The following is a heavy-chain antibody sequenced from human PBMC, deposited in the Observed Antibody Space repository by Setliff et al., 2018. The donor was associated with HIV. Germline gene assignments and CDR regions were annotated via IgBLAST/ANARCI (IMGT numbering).Heavy chain of an antibody. CDR2: IYDSEST. Sequence: SEALSLTCAVSGYSISSGYYWGWIRQPPGKGLEWIGSIYDSESTYYNPSLKSRVTISVDTSKNHFSLKLNSVAAADTAVYYCARAPGPYGDYNWFDPWGQGALVTVSS. D-gene: IGHD4-17*01. CDR1: GYSISSGYY. CDR3: ARAPGPYGDYNWFDP. J-gene: IGHJ5*02. V-gene: IGHV4-38-2*01.